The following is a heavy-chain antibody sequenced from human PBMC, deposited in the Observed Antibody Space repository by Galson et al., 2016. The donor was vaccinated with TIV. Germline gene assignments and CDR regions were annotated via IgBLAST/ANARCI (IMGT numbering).Heavy chain of an antibody. CDR3: AREPRSGNYFDY. CDR1: GYSFASYW. V-gene: IGHV5-51*03. D-gene: IGHD2-15*01. CDR2: IYPGDSDT. Sequence: QSGAEVKKPGESLRISCKGSGYSFASYWTGWVRQMHGKGLECMGVIYPGDSDTRYSPTFQGQVTISADKSLSTAYLQWSSLRASDTAMYYCAREPRSGNYFDYWGQGALVTVSS. J-gene: IGHJ4*02.